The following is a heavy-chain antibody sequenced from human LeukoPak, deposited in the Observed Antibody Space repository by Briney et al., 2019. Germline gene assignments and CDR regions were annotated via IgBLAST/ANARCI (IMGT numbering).Heavy chain of an antibody. V-gene: IGHV3-7*01. CDR3: AKEGAYPIITYDS. D-gene: IGHD1-14*01. CDR1: GFTFSNYW. CDR2: IKQDGSEK. Sequence: GGSLRLSCAASGFTFSNYWMNWLRQAPGKGVEWVANIKQDGSEKYYVDSVKGRFTISRDNAKNSLYLQMNSLRAEDAGVYYCAKEGAYPIITYDSWGQGTLVNVSS. J-gene: IGHJ5*01.